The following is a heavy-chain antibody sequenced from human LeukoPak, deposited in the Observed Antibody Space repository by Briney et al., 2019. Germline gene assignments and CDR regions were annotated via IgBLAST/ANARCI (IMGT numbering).Heavy chain of an antibody. J-gene: IGHJ6*03. V-gene: IGHV3-11*01. CDR3: ASRALRGSVVVPAADYYYYMDV. Sequence: GGSLRLSCAASGFTLSDYYMSWIRQAPGKGLEWVSYISSSGSTIYYADSVKGRFTIFRDNAKNSLYLQMNSLRAEDTAVYYCASRALRGSVVVPAADYYYYMDVWGKGTTVTVSS. D-gene: IGHD2-2*01. CDR2: ISSSGSTI. CDR1: GFTLSDYY.